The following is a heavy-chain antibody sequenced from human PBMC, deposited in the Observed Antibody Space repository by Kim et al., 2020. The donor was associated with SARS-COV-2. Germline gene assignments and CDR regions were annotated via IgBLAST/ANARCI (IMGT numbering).Heavy chain of an antibody. CDR2: FDPEDGET. D-gene: IGHD2-15*01. V-gene: IGHV1-24*01. J-gene: IGHJ5*02. CDR3: ATVVGYCSGGSCYSGWFDP. Sequence: ASVKVSCKVSGYTLTELSMHWVRQAPGKGLEWMGGFDPEDGETIYAQKFQGRVTMTEDTSTDTAYMELSSLRSEDTAVYYCATVVGYCSGGSCYSGWFDPWGQGTLVTVSS. CDR1: GYTLTELS.